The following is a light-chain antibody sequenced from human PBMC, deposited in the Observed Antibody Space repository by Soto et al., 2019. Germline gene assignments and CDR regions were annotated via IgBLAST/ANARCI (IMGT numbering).Light chain of an antibody. V-gene: IGKV1-39*01. J-gene: IGKJ3*01. CDR1: QSISNY. CDR3: QQSYNTLIT. CDR2: GAS. Sequence: DIQMTQSPSSLSASVGDRVTITCRASQSISNYVNWYQQKPGKAHKVLIYGASSLQSGVPSRFSGSGSGTDFTLTISSLQPEDFATYYCQQSYNTLITFGPGTKVDIK.